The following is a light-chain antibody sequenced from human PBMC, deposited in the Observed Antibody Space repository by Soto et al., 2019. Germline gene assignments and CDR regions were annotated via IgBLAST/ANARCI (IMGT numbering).Light chain of an antibody. CDR3: QQYNSYEAGA. J-gene: IGKJ1*01. CDR2: DVS. Sequence: DIQMTQSPSTLSASVGDRVTITCRASQSISNWLAWYQQKPGKAPKLLIYDVSSLESGVPSRFSGSGSGTEFPLTISSLQPDDFATYYCQQYNSYEAGAFGQGTKVEIK. CDR1: QSISNW. V-gene: IGKV1-5*01.